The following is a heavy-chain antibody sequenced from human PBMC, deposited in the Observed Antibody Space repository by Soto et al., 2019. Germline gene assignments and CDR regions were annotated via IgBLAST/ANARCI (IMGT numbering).Heavy chain of an antibody. CDR3: ARARHLVPAAPNFDY. Sequence: PSETLSLTCPVSGGSISSGGYYWSWIRQHPGKGLEWIGYIYYSGSTFYNPSLKSRVTISVDTSKNQFSLKLSSVTAADTAVYYCARARHLVPAAPNFDYWGQGTLVTVSS. CDR2: IYYSGST. CDR1: GGSISSGGYY. V-gene: IGHV4-31*03. J-gene: IGHJ4*02. D-gene: IGHD2-2*01.